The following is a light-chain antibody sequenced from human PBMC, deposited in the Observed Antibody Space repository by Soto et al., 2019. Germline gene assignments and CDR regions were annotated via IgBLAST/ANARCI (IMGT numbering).Light chain of an antibody. CDR1: QGISSW. V-gene: IGKV1D-12*01. CDR3: SQDKSFPFT. J-gene: IGKJ5*01. Sequence: DIQMTQSPSSVSASVGDRVTITCRASQGISSWLAWYQQKPGKAPKLLIYAASSLQSGVPSRFSGNGSGTDFPLPIRSPQPEDFATYYCSQDKSFPFTFGPGTPLEIK. CDR2: AAS.